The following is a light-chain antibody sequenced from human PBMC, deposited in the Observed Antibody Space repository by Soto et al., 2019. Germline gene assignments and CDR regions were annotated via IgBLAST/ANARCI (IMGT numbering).Light chain of an antibody. J-gene: IGKJ4*01. V-gene: IGKV1-33*01. Sequence: DIQLTQSPSSLSASVGDRITITCQASRDIAHYLSWYQQKPGKAPQLLVYDASKLQTGVPSRFSGNASGTDFTFAISSLQPEDRATYFCQQYDDLPLTFGGGTKVEIK. CDR3: QQYDDLPLT. CDR2: DAS. CDR1: RDIAHY.